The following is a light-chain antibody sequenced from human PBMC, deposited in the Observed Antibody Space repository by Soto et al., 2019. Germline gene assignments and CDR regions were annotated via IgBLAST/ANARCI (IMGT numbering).Light chain of an antibody. J-gene: IGLJ3*02. V-gene: IGLV2-14*01. CDR2: AVS. Sequence: QSALTQPASVSGSPGQSITISCTGTGSDVGAHVYVSWYQHHPHKAPKLMIYAVSSRPSGVSNRFSGSKSGNTASLTISGLQAEDEADYYCTSYTTSNTWVFGGGTQLTVL. CDR3: TSYTTSNTWV. CDR1: GSDVGAHVY.